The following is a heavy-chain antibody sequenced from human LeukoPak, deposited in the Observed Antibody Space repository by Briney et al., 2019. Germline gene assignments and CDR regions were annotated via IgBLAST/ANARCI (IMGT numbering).Heavy chain of an antibody. J-gene: IGHJ4*02. V-gene: IGHV1-69*06. Sequence: GASVKVSRKASGGTFSSYAISWVRQAPGQGLEWMGRIIPIFGTANYAQKFQGRVTITADKSTSTAYMELSSLRSEDTAVYYCARGVDRYDSSGYYPRGSPTLPEADYWGQGTLVTVSS. CDR1: GGTFSSYA. CDR3: ARGVDRYDSSGYYPRGSPTLPEADY. D-gene: IGHD3-22*01. CDR2: IIPIFGTA.